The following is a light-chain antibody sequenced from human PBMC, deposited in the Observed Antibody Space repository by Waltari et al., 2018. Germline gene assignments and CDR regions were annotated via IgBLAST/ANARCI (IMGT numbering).Light chain of an antibody. CDR3: CSYAGRNIWV. CDR2: EVI. V-gene: IGLV2-23*02. CDR1: SSNVGFYNL. J-gene: IGLJ3*02. Sequence: QSALTQPGSVSGSPGQSITISCTGTSSNVGFYNLVSWYQQHPDKAPKLLVYEVIERPSGVSARFSGSKSGKTASLTISGLQAEDEADYYCCSYAGRNIWVFGGGTKVTVL.